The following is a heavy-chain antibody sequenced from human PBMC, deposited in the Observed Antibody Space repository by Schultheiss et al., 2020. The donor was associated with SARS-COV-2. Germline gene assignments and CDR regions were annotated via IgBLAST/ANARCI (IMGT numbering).Heavy chain of an antibody. CDR2: ISWNSGSI. D-gene: IGHD3-3*01. Sequence: GGSLRLSCAASGFTFDDYAMHWVRQAPGKGLEWVSGISWNSGSIGYADSVKGRFTISRDNSKNTLYLQMNSLKTEDTAVYYCTTDREWLPVWGQGTLVTVSS. V-gene: IGHV3-9*01. CDR3: TTDREWLPV. CDR1: GFTFDDYA. J-gene: IGHJ4*02.